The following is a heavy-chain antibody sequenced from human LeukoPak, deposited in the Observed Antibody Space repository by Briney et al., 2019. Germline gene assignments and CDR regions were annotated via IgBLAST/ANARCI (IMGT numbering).Heavy chain of an antibody. V-gene: IGHV4-39*07. CDR3: TRVTVHGSSDY. D-gene: IGHD3-10*01. CDR1: GGSISNSSYY. Sequence: SETLSLTCTVSGGSISNSSYYWGWIRQPPGTGLEWIGSIYYSGSTYYNPSLKSRVTISVDTSKNQFSLKLSSVTAADTAVYYCTRVTVHGSSDYWGQGTLVTVSS. J-gene: IGHJ4*02. CDR2: IYYSGST.